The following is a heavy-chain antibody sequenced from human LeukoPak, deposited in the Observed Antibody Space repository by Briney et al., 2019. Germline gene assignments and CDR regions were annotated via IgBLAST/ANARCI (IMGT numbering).Heavy chain of an antibody. CDR1: GFTFSSYG. J-gene: IGHJ4*02. CDR2: IACDGSST. V-gene: IGHV3-74*01. D-gene: IGHD4-23*01. CDR3: ARGQPHGNDY. Sequence: GGSLRLSCAASGFTFSSYGMNWVRQAPGKGLVWVSRIACDGSSTTYADSVKGRFSISRDSAKNTLYLQMNSLRVEGTAVYYCARGQPHGNDYWGQGTLVTVSS.